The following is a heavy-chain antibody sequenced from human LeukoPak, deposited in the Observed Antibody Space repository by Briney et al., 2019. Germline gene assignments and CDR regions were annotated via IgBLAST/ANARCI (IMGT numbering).Heavy chain of an antibody. CDR3: ARVGCTNGVCYTFDY. Sequence: SETPSLTCTVSGGSLSSGGYYWSWLRQHPGTGREWIGYIYYSGSTYYNPSHKSRVTISVDTSKNQFSLRLSSVTAADTAVYYCARVGCTNGVCYTFDYGGQGTLVTVSS. CDR1: GGSLSSGGYY. J-gene: IGHJ4*02. D-gene: IGHD2-8*01. CDR2: IYYSGST. V-gene: IGHV4-31*03.